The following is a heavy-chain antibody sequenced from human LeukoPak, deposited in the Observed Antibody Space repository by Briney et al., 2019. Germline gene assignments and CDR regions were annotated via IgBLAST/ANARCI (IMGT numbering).Heavy chain of an antibody. V-gene: IGHV3-23*01. Sequence: PGGSLRLSCAASGFTFKSHAMSWVRQAPGKGLEWVSATSESGGSKFYADSVKGRFTISRDNSKDTLYLQMNSLRAEDTAIYYCAKFPSYDSSGHDGFDVWGQGTRVTVSS. CDR1: GFTFKSHA. J-gene: IGHJ3*01. CDR3: AKFPSYDSSGHDGFDV. CDR2: TSESGGSK. D-gene: IGHD3-22*01.